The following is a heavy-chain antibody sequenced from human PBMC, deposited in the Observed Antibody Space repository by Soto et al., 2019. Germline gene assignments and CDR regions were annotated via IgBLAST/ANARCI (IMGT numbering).Heavy chain of an antibody. CDR3: ARDPVGGEYLDY. D-gene: IGHD3-10*01. V-gene: IGHV1-46*03. J-gene: IGHJ4*02. CDR2: INPSGGST. Sequence: ASVKVSCKASGYTFTSYYMHWVRQAPGQGLEWMGIINPSGGSTSYAQKFQGRVTMTRDTSTSTVCMELSSLRSEDTAVYYCARDPVGGEYLDYWGQGTLVTVSS. CDR1: GYTFTSYY.